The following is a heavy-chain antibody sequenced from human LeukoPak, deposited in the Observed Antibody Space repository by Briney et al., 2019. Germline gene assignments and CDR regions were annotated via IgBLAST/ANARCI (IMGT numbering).Heavy chain of an antibody. CDR3: ASRVVDSRWYFDV. CDR2: IYYSGST. D-gene: IGHD2-2*01. V-gene: IGHV4-59*01. J-gene: IGHJ2*01. Sequence: SETLSLTCTVSGGSISSYYWSWIRQPPGKGLEWIGNIYYSGSTNYNPSLKSRVTISVDTSKNQFSLELRSVTAADTAVYYCASRVVDSRWYFDVWGRGTLITVSS. CDR1: GGSISSYY.